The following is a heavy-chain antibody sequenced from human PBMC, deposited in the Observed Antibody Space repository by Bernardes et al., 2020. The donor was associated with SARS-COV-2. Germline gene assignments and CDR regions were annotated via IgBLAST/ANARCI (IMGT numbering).Heavy chain of an antibody. V-gene: IGHV3-43*01. D-gene: IGHD4-17*01. CDR2: ISWDGGST. CDR3: ARGGAEAVRLMDV. CDR1: GFTFDDHT. Sequence: GGSLRLSCEASGFTFDDHTMHWVRQAPGKGLEWVSLISWDGGSTYYADSVKGRFTISRDNSKNFLYLQMSSLRTEDTASYYCARGGAEAVRLMDVWGPGTTVTVSS. J-gene: IGHJ6*02.